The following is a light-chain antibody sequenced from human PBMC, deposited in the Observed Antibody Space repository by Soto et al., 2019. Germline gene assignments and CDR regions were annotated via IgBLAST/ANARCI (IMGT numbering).Light chain of an antibody. CDR3: AAWDDSLNASV. CDR1: SSNVGSNT. CDR2: SNN. V-gene: IGLV1-44*01. J-gene: IGLJ7*01. Sequence: QSVLTQPPSASGAPGQRVTISCSGSSSNVGSNTVSWYQQFPGTAPKLLIHSNNKRPSGVPDRFSGSKSGTSASLAISGLQSEDEADYYCAAWDDSLNASVFGGGTQLTVL.